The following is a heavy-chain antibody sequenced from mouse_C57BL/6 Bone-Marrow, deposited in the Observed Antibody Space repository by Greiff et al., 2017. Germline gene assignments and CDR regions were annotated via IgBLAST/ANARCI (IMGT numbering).Heavy chain of an antibody. J-gene: IGHJ2*01. CDR1: GFNIKDDY. CDR3: TTDWDDYFDY. D-gene: IGHD4-1*01. CDR2: IDPENGDT. Sequence: VQLQQSGAELVRPGASVKLSCTASGFNIKDDYMHWVKQRPEQGLEWIGWIDPENGDTEYASKFQGKATITADTSSNTAYLQLSSLTSEDTAVYYCTTDWDDYFDYGGQGTTLTVSS. V-gene: IGHV14-4*01.